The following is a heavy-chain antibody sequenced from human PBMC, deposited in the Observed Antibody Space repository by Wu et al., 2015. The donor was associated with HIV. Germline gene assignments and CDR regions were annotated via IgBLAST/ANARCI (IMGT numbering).Heavy chain of an antibody. CDR2: ISTYNDNR. CDR1: GYTFTSYS. CDR3: ARNGGSFIISDYYYYMDV. D-gene: IGHD1-26*01. Sequence: QVQLVQSGGEVKKPGASVKVSCKASGYTFTSYSISWVRQAPGQGLEWMGWISTYNDNRNYAQKLQGRVTMTKDTSTSTAYMELRSLRYDDTVVYYCARNGGSFIISDYYYYMDVWGKGTTVTV. V-gene: IGHV1-18*01. J-gene: IGHJ6*03.